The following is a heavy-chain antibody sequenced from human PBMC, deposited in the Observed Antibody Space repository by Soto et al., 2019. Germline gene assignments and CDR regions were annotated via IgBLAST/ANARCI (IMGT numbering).Heavy chain of an antibody. J-gene: IGHJ4*02. D-gene: IGHD4-17*01. Sequence: QVQLVQSGAEVKKPGASVKVSCKASGYTFTGYFMHWVRQAPGQGLEWMGWINPNSGGTNYAQKLQDWVTMTRDTSISTADMELSMLRSDDKAVYYCASGTTVTTFDYWCQGTLVTVFS. CDR2: INPNSGGT. CDR3: ASGTTVTTFDY. CDR1: GYTFTGYF. V-gene: IGHV1-2*04.